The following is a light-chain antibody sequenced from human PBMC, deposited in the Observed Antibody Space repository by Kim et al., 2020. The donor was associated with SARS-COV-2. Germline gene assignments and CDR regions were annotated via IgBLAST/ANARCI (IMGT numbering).Light chain of an antibody. J-gene: IGKJ1*01. CDR1: QSVLYSSNNKNY. V-gene: IGKV4-1*01. CDR2: WAS. Sequence: ATINCKSSQSVLYSSNNKNYLAWYQQKPRQPPKLLIYWASTRESGVPDRFSGSGSGTDFTLTISSLQAEDVAVYYCQQYYSTPPTFGQGTKVDIK. CDR3: QQYYSTPPT.